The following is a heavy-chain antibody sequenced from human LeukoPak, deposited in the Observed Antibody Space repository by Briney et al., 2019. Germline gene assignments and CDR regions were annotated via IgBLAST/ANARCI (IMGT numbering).Heavy chain of an antibody. Sequence: ASVKASCKASGYTFTGYYMHWVRQAPGQGLEWMGWINPNSGGTNYAQKFQGRVTMTRDTSISTAYMELSRLRSDDTAVYYCARDRGPSGDYAYFDYWGQGTLVTVSS. CDR3: ARDRGPSGDYAYFDY. J-gene: IGHJ4*02. V-gene: IGHV1-2*02. CDR1: GYTFTGYY. CDR2: INPNSGGT. D-gene: IGHD4-17*01.